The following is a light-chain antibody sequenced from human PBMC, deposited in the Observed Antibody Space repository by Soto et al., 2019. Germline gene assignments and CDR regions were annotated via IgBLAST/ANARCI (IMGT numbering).Light chain of an antibody. Sequence: EIVMTQSPATLSVSPGERATLSCRASQSVSSNLAWYQQKPGQAPRPLIYGASSRATGIPDRFSGSGSGTDFALTITRLEPEDFAVYYCQQYVYSPWTFGQGTKVDIK. CDR1: QSVSSN. V-gene: IGKV3-20*01. CDR2: GAS. CDR3: QQYVYSPWT. J-gene: IGKJ1*01.